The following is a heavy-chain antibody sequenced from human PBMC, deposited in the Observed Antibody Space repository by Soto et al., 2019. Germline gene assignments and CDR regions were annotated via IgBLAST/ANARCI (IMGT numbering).Heavy chain of an antibody. D-gene: IGHD2-2*01. CDR2: IYYSGST. V-gene: IGHV4-59*01. J-gene: IGHJ5*02. CDR1: GGSISSYY. Sequence: SETLSLTCTVSGGSISSYYWSWIRQPPGKGLEWIGYIYYSGSTNYNPSLNSRVTISVDTSNNQLSLKLSSVTAADTAVYYCARDRGYCSSTSCQHNWFDPWGQGTLVTVSS. CDR3: ARDRGYCSSTSCQHNWFDP.